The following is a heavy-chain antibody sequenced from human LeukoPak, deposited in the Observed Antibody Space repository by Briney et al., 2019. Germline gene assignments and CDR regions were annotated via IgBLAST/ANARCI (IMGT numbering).Heavy chain of an antibody. CDR3: ARLRGVYSFDY. Sequence: PGGSLRLFCAASGITFSVYWMSWVRQAPGKGLEWVANIKPDGSEKYYVDSVKGRFTIYRDNGRTSLFLQMNSLRAEDTAVYYCARLRGVYSFDYWGQGTLVTVSS. D-gene: IGHD3-10*01. CDR1: GITFSVYW. J-gene: IGHJ4*02. V-gene: IGHV3-7*01. CDR2: IKPDGSEK.